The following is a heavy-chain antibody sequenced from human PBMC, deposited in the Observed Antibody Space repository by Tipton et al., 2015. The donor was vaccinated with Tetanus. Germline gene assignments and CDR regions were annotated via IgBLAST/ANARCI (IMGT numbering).Heavy chain of an antibody. CDR2: ITPFNNNT. J-gene: IGHJ3*02. V-gene: IGHV1-45*02. CDR3: AARGDTALVIAESDAPDI. CDR1: GYTLTYRY. Sequence: QLVQSGAEVKKTGSSVKISCKASGYTLTYRYLHWVRQAPGQALEWMGWITPFNNNTNYAQKFQDRVSFTSGRSMSTSYMEVSSLKSADTAMYYCAARGDTALVIAESDAPDIWGQGTMVTVSS. D-gene: IGHD5-18*01.